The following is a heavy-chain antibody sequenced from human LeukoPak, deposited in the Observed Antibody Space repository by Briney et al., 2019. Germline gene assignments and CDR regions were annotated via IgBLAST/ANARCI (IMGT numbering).Heavy chain of an antibody. V-gene: IGHV4-34*01. CDR2: INHSGST. J-gene: IGHJ4*02. CDR1: GGSFSGYY. D-gene: IGHD6-13*01. CDR3: ARGSSPHWCRGFFDY. Sequence: SETLSLTCAVYGGSFSGYYWSWIRQPPGKGLEWIGEINHSGSTNYNPSLKSRVTISVDTSKNQFSLKLSSVTAADTAVYYCARGSSPHWCRGFFDYWGQGTLVTVSS.